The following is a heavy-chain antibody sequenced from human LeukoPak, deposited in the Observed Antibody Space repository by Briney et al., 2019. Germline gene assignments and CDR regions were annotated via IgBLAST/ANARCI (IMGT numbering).Heavy chain of an antibody. J-gene: IGHJ4*02. CDR3: ARGTLYDY. Sequence: PGGSLRLSCAASGFTLSNYDMNWVRQAPGKGLEWIGSMYYSGTTYYNLSLRSRVTISVDTSKNQFSLELSSVTAADTAVYYCARGTLYDYWGQGTLVTVSS. CDR1: GFTLSNYD. V-gene: IGHV4-39*01. CDR2: MYYSGTT. D-gene: IGHD3-10*01.